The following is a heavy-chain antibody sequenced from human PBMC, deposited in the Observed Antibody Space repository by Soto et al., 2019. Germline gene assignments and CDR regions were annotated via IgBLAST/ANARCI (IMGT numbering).Heavy chain of an antibody. CDR2: VNTVNGKT. CDR1: GYTFSRYT. V-gene: IGHV1-3*04. Sequence: GASVKVSCKASGYTFSRYTLHWVRQAPGQGLEWMGWVNTVNGKTGNSLKFQGRVTISRDTSASTVYMELRSLTSEDTATYYCGREAYYNVLSCFAYWG. D-gene: IGHD2-21*01. CDR3: GREAYYNVLSCFAY. J-gene: IGHJ4*03.